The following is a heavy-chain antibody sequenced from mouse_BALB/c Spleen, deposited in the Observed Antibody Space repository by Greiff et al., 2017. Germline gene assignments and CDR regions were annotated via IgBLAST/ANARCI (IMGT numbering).Heavy chain of an antibody. V-gene: IGHV5-9-3*01. Sequence: EVNVVESGGGLVKPGGSLKLSCAASGFTFSSYAMSWVRQTPEKRLEWVATISSGGSYTYYPDSVKGRFTISRDNAKNTLYLQMSSLRSEDTAMYYCARLGYGNTYAMDYWGQGTSVTVSS. J-gene: IGHJ4*01. CDR1: GFTFSSYA. CDR3: ARLGYGNTYAMDY. D-gene: IGHD2-10*02. CDR2: ISSGGSYT.